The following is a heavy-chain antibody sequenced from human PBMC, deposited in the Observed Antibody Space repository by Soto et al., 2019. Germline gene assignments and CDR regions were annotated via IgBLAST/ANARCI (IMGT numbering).Heavy chain of an antibody. CDR1: GFTFTSSA. Sequence: SVKVSCKASGFTFTSSAMQWVRQARGQRLEWIGWIVVGSGNTNYAQKFQERVTITRDMSTSTAYMELSSLTSEDTAVYYCTGGPPNWGFDSWGQGTPVTVSS. D-gene: IGHD7-27*01. J-gene: IGHJ5*01. CDR2: IVVGSGNT. CDR3: TGGPPNWGFDS. V-gene: IGHV1-58*02.